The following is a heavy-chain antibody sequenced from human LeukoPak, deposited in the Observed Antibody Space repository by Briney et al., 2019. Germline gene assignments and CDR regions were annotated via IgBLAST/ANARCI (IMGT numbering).Heavy chain of an antibody. CDR2: ITGAGGGT. V-gene: IGHV3-23*01. CDR1: GFTLSSFG. D-gene: IGHD2-21*02. CDR3: GRDPNGDYLGAFDF. Sequence: PGGSLRLSCAASGFTLSSFGMTWVRLAPGKRLEWVSSITGAGGGTLYADSVKGRVTISRDKSKNTLYLQMNSLRAEDTAIYYCGRDPNGDYLGAFDFWGPGTMVAVSS. J-gene: IGHJ3*01.